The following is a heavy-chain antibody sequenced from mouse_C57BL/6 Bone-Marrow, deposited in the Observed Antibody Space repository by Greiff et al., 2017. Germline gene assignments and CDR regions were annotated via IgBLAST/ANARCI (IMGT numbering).Heavy chain of an antibody. J-gene: IGHJ2*01. CDR1: GFNIKNTY. CDR2: IDPANGNT. Sequence: EVQLQQSVAELVRPGASVKLSCTASGFNIKNTYMHWVKQRPEPGLEWIGRIDPANGNTKYAQKFQGKATITADTSSIPAYLQLSSLTSEDTAIYYCAPYYYGRSYGYYWGQGTTLTVSS. V-gene: IGHV14-3*01. CDR3: APYYYGRSYGYY. D-gene: IGHD1-1*01.